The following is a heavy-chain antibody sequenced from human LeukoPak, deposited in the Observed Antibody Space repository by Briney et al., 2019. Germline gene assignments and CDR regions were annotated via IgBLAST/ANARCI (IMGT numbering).Heavy chain of an antibody. D-gene: IGHD3-22*01. J-gene: IGHJ4*02. V-gene: IGHV4-34*01. Sequence: PSETLSLTCAVYGGSFSSYYWSWIRQPPGKGLEWIGEINHSGSTNYNPSLKSRVTMSVDTSKNQFSLKLTSVTAADTAVYYCARHGDSSGYYLDFDYWGQGTLVTVSS. CDR2: INHSGST. CDR1: GGSFSSYY. CDR3: ARHGDSSGYYLDFDY.